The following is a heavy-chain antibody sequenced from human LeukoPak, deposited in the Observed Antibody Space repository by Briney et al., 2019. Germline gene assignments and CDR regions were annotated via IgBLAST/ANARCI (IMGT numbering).Heavy chain of an antibody. CDR3: ARDSGGD. CDR1: GFTVSSNY. Sequence: GGSLRLSCAASGFTVSSNYMSWVRQAPGKGLEWVAVISYDGSNKYYADSVKGRFTISRDNSKNTLYLQMNSLRAEDTAVYYCARDSGGDWGQGTLVTVSS. V-gene: IGHV3-30-3*01. J-gene: IGHJ4*02. D-gene: IGHD3-10*01. CDR2: ISYDGSNK.